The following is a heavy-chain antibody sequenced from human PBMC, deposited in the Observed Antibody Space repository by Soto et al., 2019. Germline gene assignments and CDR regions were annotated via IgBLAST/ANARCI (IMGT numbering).Heavy chain of an antibody. D-gene: IGHD3-10*01. CDR1: GYTFTSYY. V-gene: IGHV1-46*01. J-gene: IGHJ4*02. CDR2: INPSGGST. Sequence: GASVKVSCKASGYTFTSYYMHWVRQAPGQGLEWMGMINPSGGSTSYAQKFQGRVTVTRDTSTSTVYMDLSSLRSKDAAVYYCARGDTGSGSYYIPFDYWGQGTLVTVSS. CDR3: ARGDTGSGSYYIPFDY.